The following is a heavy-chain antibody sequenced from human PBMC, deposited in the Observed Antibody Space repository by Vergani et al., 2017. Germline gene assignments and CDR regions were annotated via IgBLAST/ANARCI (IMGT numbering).Heavy chain of an antibody. V-gene: IGHV3-21*06. J-gene: IGHJ6*02. Sequence: VQLVESGGGLVKPGGSLRLSCAASGFTFSDFSMSWVRQAPGKGLEWVAFIGSSGPYINYADSVKGRFIISRDNTNNSLFLQLRSLRAEDEAVYYCARDCTSGGCPDNYGRDVWGQGATVTVSS. D-gene: IGHD2-8*01. CDR1: GFTFSDFS. CDR2: IGSSGPYI. CDR3: ARDCTSGGCPDNYGRDV.